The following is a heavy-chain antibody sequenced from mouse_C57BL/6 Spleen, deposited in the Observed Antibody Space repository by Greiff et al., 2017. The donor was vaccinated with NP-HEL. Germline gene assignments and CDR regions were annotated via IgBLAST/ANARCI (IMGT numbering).Heavy chain of an antibody. J-gene: IGHJ3*01. CDR3: ARSEGNLLGLRFAY. CDR1: GYTFTSYW. D-gene: IGHD4-1*01. Sequence: QVQLQQPGAELVRPGSSVKLSCKASGYTFTSYWMHWVKQRPIQGLEWIGNIDPSDSETHYNQKFKDKATLTVDKSSSTAYMQLSSLTSEDSAVYYCARSEGNLLGLRFAYWGQGTLVTVSA. CDR2: IDPSDSET. V-gene: IGHV1-52*01.